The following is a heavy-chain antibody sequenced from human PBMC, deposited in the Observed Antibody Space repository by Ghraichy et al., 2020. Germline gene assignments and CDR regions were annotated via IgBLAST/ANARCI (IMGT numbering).Heavy chain of an antibody. CDR2: ISASGEST. D-gene: IGHD3-22*01. J-gene: IGHJ3*01. CDR3: AKNMIIVVITRGAFDL. CDR1: GFTFSSYA. Sequence: GESLNISCAASGFTFSSYAMSWVRQAPGKGLEWVSAISASGESTFYADSVKGRFTISRDNSKNTLYLQMNSLRAEDTAVYYCAKNMIIVVITRGAFDLWGQGTMVTVS. V-gene: IGHV3-23*01.